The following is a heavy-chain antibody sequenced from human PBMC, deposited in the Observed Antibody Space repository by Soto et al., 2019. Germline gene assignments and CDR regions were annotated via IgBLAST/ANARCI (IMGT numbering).Heavy chain of an antibody. CDR2: IKSKTDGGTT. CDR1: GFTFSNAW. V-gene: IGHV3-15*01. Sequence: GGSLRLSCAASGFTFSNAWMSWVRQAPGKGLEWVGRIKSKTDGGTTDYAAPVKGRFTISRDESKNTLYLQMNSLKTADAAVYYCTKDPSRITLYSSGRHHHPPITYWGQGTLVTASS. D-gene: IGHD6-19*01. CDR3: TKDPSRITLYSSGRHHHPPITY. J-gene: IGHJ4*02.